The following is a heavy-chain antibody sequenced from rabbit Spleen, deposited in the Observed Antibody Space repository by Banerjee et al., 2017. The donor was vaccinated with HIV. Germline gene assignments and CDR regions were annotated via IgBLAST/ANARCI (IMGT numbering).Heavy chain of an antibody. V-gene: IGHV1S7*01. J-gene: IGHJ3*01. Sequence: QLVESGGGLVQPGGSLKLSCKASGFDFRSYYMNWVRLAPGKGLEWIGYIDPVFGSAYYASWVNGRFTISSHNAQKMLYLELNSLTAADTATYFCARGGGLWGQGTLVTVS. CDR2: IDPVFGSA. CDR1: GFDFRSYY. CDR3: ARGGGL.